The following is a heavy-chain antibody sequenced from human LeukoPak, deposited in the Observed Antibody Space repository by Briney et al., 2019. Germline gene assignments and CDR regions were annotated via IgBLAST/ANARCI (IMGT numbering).Heavy chain of an antibody. CDR3: ARQALAVAGAYWFFDL. V-gene: IGHV6-1*01. J-gene: IGHJ2*01. Sequence: SQTLSLTCAISGDSVSSNSAAWNWIRQSPSRGLEWLGWTYNRSKWYNDYAVSVKSRLRINPDTSKNQFSLKLNSVTAADTAVYFCARQALAVAGAYWFFDLWGRGTLVTVPS. CDR2: TYNRSKWYN. CDR1: GDSVSSNSAA. D-gene: IGHD6-19*01.